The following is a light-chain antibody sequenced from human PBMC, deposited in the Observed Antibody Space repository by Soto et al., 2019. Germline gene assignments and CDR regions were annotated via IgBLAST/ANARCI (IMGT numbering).Light chain of an antibody. V-gene: IGLV6-57*04. CDR1: SGSIASNY. CDR2: EDN. J-gene: IGLJ2*01. CDR3: QSYDSSNQV. Sequence: NFMLTQPHSVSESPGKTVTISCTRSSGSIASNYVQWYQQRPGSAPTTVIYEDNQRTSGVPDRFSGSIDSSSNSAPLTISGLKTGEGADYYLQSYDSSNQVFGGGTKLTVL.